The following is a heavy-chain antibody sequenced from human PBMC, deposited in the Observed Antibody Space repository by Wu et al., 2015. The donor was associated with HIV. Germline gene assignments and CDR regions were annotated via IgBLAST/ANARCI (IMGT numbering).Heavy chain of an antibody. CDR1: GGTFSSYA. V-gene: IGHV1-69*05. CDR2: IIPIFGTA. CDR3: AREVTKIVTTYHDF. Sequence: QVQLVQSGAEVKKPGSSVKVSCKASGGTFSSYAISWVRQAPGQGLEWMGGIIPIFGTANYAQKFQGRVTITTDESTSTAYMELSSLRSDDTAVYYCAREVTKIVTTYHDFWGQGTLVTVSS. D-gene: IGHD3-22*01. J-gene: IGHJ4*02.